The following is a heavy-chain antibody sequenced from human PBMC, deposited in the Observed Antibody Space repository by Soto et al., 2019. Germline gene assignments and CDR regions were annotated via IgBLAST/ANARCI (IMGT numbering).Heavy chain of an antibody. Sequence: SETLSLTCAVYGGSFSGYYWSWIRQPPGKGLEWIGEINHSGSTNYNPSLKSRVTISVDRSKNQFSLKLSSVTAADTAVYYCARGRYKIVVVPAAPYYYYYYMDVWGKGTTVTVSS. J-gene: IGHJ6*03. CDR2: INHSGST. D-gene: IGHD2-2*01. CDR3: ARGRYKIVVVPAAPYYYYYYMDV. CDR1: GGSFSGYY. V-gene: IGHV4-34*01.